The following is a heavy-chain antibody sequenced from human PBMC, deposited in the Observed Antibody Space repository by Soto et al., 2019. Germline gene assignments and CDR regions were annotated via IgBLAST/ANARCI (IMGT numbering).Heavy chain of an antibody. CDR2: ISSSSSYT. D-gene: IGHD6-6*01. V-gene: IGHV3-11*06. J-gene: IGHJ4*02. CDR3: ARDGALRYSSSSTGYFDY. CDR1: GFTFSYYY. Sequence: PGGSLRLSCAASGFTFSYYYMSWIRQSPGKGLEWVSYISSSSSYTNYADSVKGRFTISRDNAKNSLYLQMNSLRVEDTAVYYCARDGALRYSSSSTGYFDYWGQGTLVTVSS.